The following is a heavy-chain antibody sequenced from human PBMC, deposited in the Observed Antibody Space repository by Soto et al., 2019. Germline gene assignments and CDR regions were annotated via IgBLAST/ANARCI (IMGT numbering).Heavy chain of an antibody. J-gene: IGHJ6*02. CDR1: GGSISSSNR. CDR2: IYHSGST. V-gene: IGHV4-4*02. CDR3: ASVRGGYYYAMDV. D-gene: IGHD3-10*02. Sequence: SETRPLPCALSGGSISSSNRYGWVRQPPGKGLEWIGEIYHSGSTNYNPSLTSRVTISVDKSKNQFSLKLSSVTAADTAVYYCASVRGGYYYAMDVWGQGTTVT.